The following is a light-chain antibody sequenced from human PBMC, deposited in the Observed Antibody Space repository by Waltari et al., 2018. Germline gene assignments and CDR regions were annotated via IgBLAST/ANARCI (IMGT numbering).Light chain of an antibody. V-gene: IGKV3-11*01. CDR2: AAA. Sequence: EIVLTQSPATLSLSPGDRATLSCRASQNIHGFLTWYQQKPGQAPRLLIYAAANRASVIPARFSDSGSATDFSLTISSLEPENFAVYYCQQRSNWLVTFGPGTKVDVK. CDR1: QNIHGF. CDR3: QQRSNWLVT. J-gene: IGKJ3*01.